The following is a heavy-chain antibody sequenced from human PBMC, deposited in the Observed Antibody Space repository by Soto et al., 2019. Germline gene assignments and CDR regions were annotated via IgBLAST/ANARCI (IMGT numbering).Heavy chain of an antibody. CDR2: ISAYNGNT. CDR1: GYTFTSYG. J-gene: IGHJ5*02. CDR3: ARDPAVLERRFPWFDP. D-gene: IGHD1-1*01. V-gene: IGHV1-18*01. Sequence: VASVKVSCKASGYTFTSYGISWVRQAPGQGLEWMGWISAYNGNTNYAQKLQGRVTMTTDTSTSTAYMELRSLRSDDTAVYYCARDPAVLERRFPWFDPWGQGTLVTVSS.